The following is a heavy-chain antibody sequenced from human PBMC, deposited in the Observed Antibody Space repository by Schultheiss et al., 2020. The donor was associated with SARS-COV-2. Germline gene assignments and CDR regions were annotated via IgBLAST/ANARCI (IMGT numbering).Heavy chain of an antibody. CDR2: ISATSPII. CDR3: ARRSVVVNLKWFDS. V-gene: IGHV3-48*01. J-gene: IGHJ5*01. Sequence: GGSLRLSCAASGFTFSAHSMNWVRQAPGKGLEWVAYISATSPIIQYAESVRGRFTISRDNAKNSLYLQMNSLRAEDTAAYYCARRSVVVNLKWFDSWGQGTLVTVSS. CDR1: GFTFSAHS. D-gene: IGHD2-2*01.